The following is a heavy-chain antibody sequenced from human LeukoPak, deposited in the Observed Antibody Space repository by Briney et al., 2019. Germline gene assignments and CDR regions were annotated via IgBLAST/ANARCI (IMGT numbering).Heavy chain of an antibody. Sequence: GGSLRLSCAASGFTFSSYSMNWVRQAPGKGLEWVSSITSGGDYIYYADSVKGRFTTSRDNAKNSLSLQLNSLRVEDTAVYYCARGHYDVLAASYKWTPDYWGQGTLATVSS. CDR1: GFTFSSYS. J-gene: IGHJ4*02. CDR2: ITSGGDYI. CDR3: ARGHYDVLAASYKWTPDY. V-gene: IGHV3-21*01. D-gene: IGHD3-9*01.